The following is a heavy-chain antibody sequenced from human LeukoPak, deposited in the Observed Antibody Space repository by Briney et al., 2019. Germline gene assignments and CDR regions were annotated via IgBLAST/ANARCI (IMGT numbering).Heavy chain of an antibody. CDR3: AKEAYYSSGPPQSAFDI. Sequence: PGGSLRLSCAASGFTFSIYAMSWVRQAPGKGLEWVSGISASGGSTYYADSVRGRFTISRDNSKNTLYLQMNSLRAEDTAVYYCAKEAYYSSGPPQSAFDIWGQGTMVTVSS. D-gene: IGHD3-22*01. CDR2: ISASGGST. J-gene: IGHJ3*02. V-gene: IGHV3-23*01. CDR1: GFTFSIYA.